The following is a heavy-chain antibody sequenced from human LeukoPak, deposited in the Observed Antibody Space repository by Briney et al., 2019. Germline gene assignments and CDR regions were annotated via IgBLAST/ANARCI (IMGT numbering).Heavy chain of an antibody. CDR2: INPNSGGT. D-gene: IGHD3-3*01. V-gene: IGHV1-2*02. CDR1: GYTFTAYY. J-gene: IGHJ4*02. CDR3: ARTYYDFWSGYYAFDY. Sequence: ASVKVSCKASGYTFTAYYIHWVRQAPGQGLEWIGWINPNSGGTSYAQKFQGRVTMTRDTSTSTVYMELSSLRSEDTAVYYCARTYYDFWSGYYAFDYWGQGTLVTVSS.